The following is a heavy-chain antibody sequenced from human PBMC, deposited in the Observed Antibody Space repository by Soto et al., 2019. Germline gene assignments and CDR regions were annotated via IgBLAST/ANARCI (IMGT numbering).Heavy chain of an antibody. J-gene: IGHJ4*02. V-gene: IGHV1-2*02. CDR2: INPNSGGT. Sequence: QVQLVQSGAEVKKPGASVKVSCKASGYTFTGYYMHWVRQAPGQGLEWMGWINPNSGGTNYAQKFQGRGTMTRDTSISTAYMELSRLRSDDTAVYYWARDGGGGDYDILTGYDYWGQGTLVTVSS. CDR3: ARDGGGGDYDILTGYDY. D-gene: IGHD3-9*01. CDR1: GYTFTGYY.